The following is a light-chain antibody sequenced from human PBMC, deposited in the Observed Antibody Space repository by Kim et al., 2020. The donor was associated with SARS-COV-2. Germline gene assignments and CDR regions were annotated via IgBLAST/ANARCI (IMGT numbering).Light chain of an antibody. Sequence: EIVLTQSPGTLSLSPGERATLSCRASQSLSGSYLAWYQQRPGQAPRLLIYAASSRATAIPDRFSGSGSGTDFTLTINRLEPEDFAVYYCQQYSSSPLTFGGGTKLEIK. CDR1: QSLSGSY. CDR3: QQYSSSPLT. J-gene: IGKJ4*01. V-gene: IGKV3-20*01. CDR2: AAS.